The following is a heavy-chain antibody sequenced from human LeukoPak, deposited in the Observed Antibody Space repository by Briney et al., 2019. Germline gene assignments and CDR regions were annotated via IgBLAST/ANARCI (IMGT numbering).Heavy chain of an antibody. J-gene: IGHJ4*02. CDR1: GFTFSSYA. CDR2: ISGSGGST. D-gene: IGHD4-23*01. CDR3: AKDRGLNDYDGLYYFDY. V-gene: IGHV3-23*01. Sequence: GGSLRLSCAASGFTFSSYAMSWVRQAPGKGLEWVSGISGSGGSTYYADSVKGRFTISRDNSKSTLYLQMNSLRAEDTAVYYCAKDRGLNDYDGLYYFDYWGLGTLVTVSS.